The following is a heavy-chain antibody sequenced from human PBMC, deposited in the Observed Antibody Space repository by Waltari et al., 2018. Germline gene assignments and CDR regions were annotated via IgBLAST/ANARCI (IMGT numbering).Heavy chain of an antibody. D-gene: IGHD1-26*01. Sequence: AQLVESGGGLVQPGGSLRLSCAASGFTFGTYWMHWVRQAPGKGREWVAVVSYDGSNKFYADSVKGRFTISRDNSKSTVYLQMNSLRPDDAAVYYCAKDDAVGRGNYY. J-gene: IGHJ6*01. V-gene: IGHV3-30*18. CDR2: VSYDGSNK. CDR1: GFTFGTYW. CDR3: AKDDAVGRGNYY.